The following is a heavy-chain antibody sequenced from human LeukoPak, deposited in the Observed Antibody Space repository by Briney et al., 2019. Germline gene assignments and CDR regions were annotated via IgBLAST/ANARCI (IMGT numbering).Heavy chain of an antibody. CDR2: ISGDGSSI. V-gene: IGHV3-74*01. CDR3: ARRTSDWNYVIDY. CDR1: GFTFRNYY. Sequence: GGSLRLSCVASGFTFRNYYMHWVRQVLGKGLVWVSRISGDGSSIFYADSVKGRFTISRDNAKNTLYLQMNSLRAEDTAVYYCARRTSDWNYVIDYWGQGTLVTVSS. D-gene: IGHD1-7*01. J-gene: IGHJ4*02.